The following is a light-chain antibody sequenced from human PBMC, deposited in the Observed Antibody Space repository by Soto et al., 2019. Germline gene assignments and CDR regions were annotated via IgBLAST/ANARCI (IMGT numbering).Light chain of an antibody. CDR3: QQRSNWPPLT. Sequence: EIVLTQSPATLSLSPGERATLSCRASQSVSSYLAWYQQKPGQAPRLLIYDASNMATGIPVRFSGSGSGTDFTLPISSLEPEDFAVYYCQQRSNWPPLTFGGGTKVEIK. J-gene: IGKJ4*01. CDR1: QSVSSY. V-gene: IGKV3-11*01. CDR2: DAS.